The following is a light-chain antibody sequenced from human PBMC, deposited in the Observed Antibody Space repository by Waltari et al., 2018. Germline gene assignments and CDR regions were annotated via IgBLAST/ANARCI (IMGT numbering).Light chain of an antibody. V-gene: IGKV2-28*01. CDR3: MQALHSIT. CDR1: QSLLHSSGYNY. J-gene: IGKJ5*01. Sequence: DVVLTQSPLSLPVTPGEPASISCRSSQSLLHSSGYNYLGWYLQKPGQSPQLLIYLGSSRASGVPDRFTGSGSGTDFTLRITRVEAEDVGLYYCMQALHSITFGQGTRLEIK. CDR2: LGS.